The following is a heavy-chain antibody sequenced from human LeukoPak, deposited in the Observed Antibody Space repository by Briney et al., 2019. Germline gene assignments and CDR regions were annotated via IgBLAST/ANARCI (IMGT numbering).Heavy chain of an antibody. V-gene: IGHV3-30*02. Sequence: GGSLRLSCAASGFTFSSYGMHWVRQAPGKGLEWVAFIRYDGNNKYYADSVKGRFTISRDNSKNTLYLQMNSLRAEDTAVYYCAKDFGIAAAGTEWFDPWGQGTLVTVSS. D-gene: IGHD6-13*01. J-gene: IGHJ5*02. CDR3: AKDFGIAAAGTEWFDP. CDR1: GFTFSSYG. CDR2: IRYDGNNK.